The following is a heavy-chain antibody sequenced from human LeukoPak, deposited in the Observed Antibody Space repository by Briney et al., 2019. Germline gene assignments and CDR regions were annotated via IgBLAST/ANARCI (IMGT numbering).Heavy chain of an antibody. CDR3: AREGYSSSGDYFDY. V-gene: IGHV1-18*01. Sequence: ASVKVSCKASGYTFTSYGISWVRQAPGQGLEWMGWISAYNGNANYAQKLQGRATMTTDTSTSTAYMELRSLRSDDTAVYYCAREGYSSSGDYFDYWGQGTLVTVSS. D-gene: IGHD6-13*01. CDR2: ISAYNGNA. J-gene: IGHJ4*02. CDR1: GYTFTSYG.